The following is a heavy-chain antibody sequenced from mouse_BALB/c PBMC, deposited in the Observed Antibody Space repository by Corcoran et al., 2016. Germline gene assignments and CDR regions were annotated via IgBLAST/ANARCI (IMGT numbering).Heavy chain of an antibody. V-gene: IGHV9-1*02. CDR1: GYTFTNYG. D-gene: IGHD1-1*01. CDR3: ARRPLYYVSSGYYFDY. Sequence: QIQLVQSGPELKKPGETVKISCKASGYTFTNYGMNWVKQAPGKGLKWMGWINTYTGEPTYADDFKGRFAFSLETSASTAYLQINNLKNEDMATYFCARRPLYYVSSGYYFDYWGQGTTLTVSS. CDR2: INTYTGEP. J-gene: IGHJ2*01.